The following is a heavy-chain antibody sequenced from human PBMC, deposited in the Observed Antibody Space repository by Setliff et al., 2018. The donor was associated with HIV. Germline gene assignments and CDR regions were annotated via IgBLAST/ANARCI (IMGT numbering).Heavy chain of an antibody. CDR2: VFHTGTT. D-gene: IGHD5-18*01. V-gene: IGHV4-31*03. CDR3: AREGKTALVTKYFDY. CDR1: GGSIRGDDYY. Sequence: TLSLTCTVSGGSIRGDDYYWTWIRQHPGKGLEWIGYVFHTGTTYYNPSLKSRLTLSVDTSKNQFSLKMNSVTAADTAVYYCAREGKTALVTKYFDYWGHGKLVTVSS. J-gene: IGHJ4*01.